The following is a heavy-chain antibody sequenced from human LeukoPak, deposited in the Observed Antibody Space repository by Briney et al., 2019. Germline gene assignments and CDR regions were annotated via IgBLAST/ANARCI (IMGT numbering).Heavy chain of an antibody. J-gene: IGHJ4*02. CDR2: ISWDGGST. D-gene: IGHD5-12*01. CDR3: AKDGGGYGQLDY. CDR1: GFTFDDYA. V-gene: IGHV3-43D*03. Sequence: GGSLRLSCAASGFTFDDYAMHWVRQAPGKGLEWVSLISWDGGSTYYADSVKGRFTISRDNSKNSLYLQMNSLRAEDTALYYCAKDGGGYGQLDYWGQGTLVTVSS.